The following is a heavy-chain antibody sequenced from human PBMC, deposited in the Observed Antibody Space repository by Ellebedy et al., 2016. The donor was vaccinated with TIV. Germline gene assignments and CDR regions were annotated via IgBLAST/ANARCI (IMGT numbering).Heavy chain of an antibody. CDR1: GYTFSNYG. CDR2: ISAYEPDP. D-gene: IGHD3-10*01. J-gene: IGHJ3*02. Sequence: AASVKVSCKASGYTFSNYGISWVRQAPGQGLEWMGWISAYEPDPNYAQKLQGRVTMTTDTSTRPAYLDLRSLRSEDTAVYYCARDFYYYGSGSWDDTFDIWGQGTMVTVSS. CDR3: ARDFYYYGSGSWDDTFDI. V-gene: IGHV1-18*01.